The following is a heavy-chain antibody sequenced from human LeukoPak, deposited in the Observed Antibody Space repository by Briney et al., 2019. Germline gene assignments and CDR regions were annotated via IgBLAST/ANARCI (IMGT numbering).Heavy chain of an antibody. CDR3: AKELITMIVVVSAFDI. D-gene: IGHD3-22*01. Sequence: GGSLRLSCAASGFTFSDYGMHWVRQAPGKGLEWVAVIWYDGSEKYYLDSVKGRFTISRDNSKNTLYLQMNSLRAEDTAVYYCAKELITMIVVVSAFDIWGQGTMVTVSS. CDR2: IWYDGSEK. V-gene: IGHV3-33*06. J-gene: IGHJ3*02. CDR1: GFTFSDYG.